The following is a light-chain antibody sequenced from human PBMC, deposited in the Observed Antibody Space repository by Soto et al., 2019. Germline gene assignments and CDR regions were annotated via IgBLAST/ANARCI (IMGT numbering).Light chain of an antibody. J-gene: IGKJ3*01. CDR1: QDISNY. CDR3: QQYDNLPPFT. V-gene: IGKV1-33*01. CDR2: DAS. Sequence: DIQMTQSPSSLSASVGDRVTITCQASQDISNYLNWYQQKPGKAPKLLIYDASNLKTEVPSRFRGSLSGTDFTFTISRLQPEDIATYYCQQYDNLPPFTFGPGTKVDIK.